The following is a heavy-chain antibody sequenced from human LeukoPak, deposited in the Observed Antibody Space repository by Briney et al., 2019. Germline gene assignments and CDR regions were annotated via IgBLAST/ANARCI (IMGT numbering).Heavy chain of an antibody. J-gene: IGHJ3*02. D-gene: IGHD6-13*01. CDR1: GFTFSSYW. V-gene: IGHV3-74*01. CDR2: INSDGSST. CDR3: ARRIAAAGTGFAFDI. Sequence: PGGSLRLSCAASGFTFSSYWMHWVRQAPGKGLVWVSRINSDGSSTSYADSVKGRFTISRDNAKNTLYLQMNSLRAEDTAVCYCARRIAAAGTGFAFDIWGQGTMVTLSS.